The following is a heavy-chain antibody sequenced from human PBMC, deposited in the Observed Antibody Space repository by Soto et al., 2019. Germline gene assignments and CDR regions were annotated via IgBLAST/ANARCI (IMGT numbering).Heavy chain of an antibody. CDR2: ISYDGSNK. Sequence: QVQLVESGGGVFQPGRSLRVSCAASGFIINNYAMHWVRQTPGKGLEWVAVISYDGSNKYYADSVKGRFTISSDNSNNTLYMKMNNLRPDDTAVYYCARRQDFAGPHLYYGMVVWAQGTTVTVSS. V-gene: IGHV3-30*04. CDR3: ARRQDFAGPHLYYGMVV. D-gene: IGHD2-15*01. CDR1: GFIINNYA. J-gene: IGHJ6*02.